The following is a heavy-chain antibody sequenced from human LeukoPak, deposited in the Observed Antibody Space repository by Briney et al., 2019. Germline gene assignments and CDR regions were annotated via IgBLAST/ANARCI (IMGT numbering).Heavy chain of an antibody. J-gene: IGHJ3*02. CDR2: IYYSGNT. Sequence: PSETLSLTCTVSGGSISSSGYYWSWIRQHPGKGLEWIGYIYYSGNTYYNPSLKSRVTISVDTSKNQFSLKLSSVTAADTAVYYCARDSRTGILTGDAFDIWGQGTMVTVSS. CDR3: ARDSRTGILTGDAFDI. D-gene: IGHD3-9*01. CDR1: GGSISSSGYY. V-gene: IGHV4-31*03.